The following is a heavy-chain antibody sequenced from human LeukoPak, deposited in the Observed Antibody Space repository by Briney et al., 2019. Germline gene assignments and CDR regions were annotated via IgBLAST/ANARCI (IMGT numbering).Heavy chain of an antibody. CDR1: GFTFSSYG. D-gene: IGHD6-19*01. Sequence: GGSLRLSCAASGFTFSSYGMHWVRQAPGKGLEWVANIKQDGSEKYFVDSVEGRFTISRDNAKNSLYLQMNSLGAEDTAGYYCARATPISGWYSVYWGQGTLVTVSS. CDR3: ARATPISGWYSVY. CDR2: IKQDGSEK. J-gene: IGHJ4*02. V-gene: IGHV3-7*01.